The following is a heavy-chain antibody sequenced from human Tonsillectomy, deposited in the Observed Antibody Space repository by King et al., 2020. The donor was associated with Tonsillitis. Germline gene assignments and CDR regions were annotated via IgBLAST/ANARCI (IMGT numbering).Heavy chain of an antibody. CDR2: ISAGGYTI. D-gene: IGHD1-1*01. Sequence: VQLVESGGGFVQPGGSLRLSCAASGFNFGTYAMTWVRQAPGKGLEWVSGISAGGYTIYYADSVKGRFTISRDNFKNTLYLQMNSLRAEDTAVYYCAKDLGFNWNPTNAFDFWGQGTMVTVSS. CDR3: AKDLGFNWNPTNAFDF. J-gene: IGHJ3*01. V-gene: IGHV3-23*04. CDR1: GFNFGTYA.